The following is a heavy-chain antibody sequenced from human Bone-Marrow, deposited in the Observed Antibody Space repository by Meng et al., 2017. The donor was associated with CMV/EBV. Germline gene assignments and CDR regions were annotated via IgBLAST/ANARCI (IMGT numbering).Heavy chain of an antibody. CDR2: ISSGGSTL. V-gene: IGHV3-11*04. Sequence: GGSLRLSCVVSGFTFSDYCMSWIRQAPGKGLEWVSYISSGGSTLYYADSVKGRFTISRDNAKNSLYLQMNSLRAEDTAVYYCARLGYCSSTSCPLEGYYYYGMDVWGQGTTVTVSS. J-gene: IGHJ6*02. D-gene: IGHD2-2*01. CDR3: ARLGYCSSTSCPLEGYYYYGMDV. CDR1: GFTFSDYC.